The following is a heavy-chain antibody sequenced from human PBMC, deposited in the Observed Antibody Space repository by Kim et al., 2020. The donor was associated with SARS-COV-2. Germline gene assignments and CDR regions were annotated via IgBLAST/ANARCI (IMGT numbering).Heavy chain of an antibody. CDR1: GGSFSGYY. CDR2: INHSGST. J-gene: IGHJ5*02. CDR3: ASSIYGVPAAQPAGWFDP. Sequence: SETLSLTCAVYGGSFSGYYWSWIRQPPGKGLEWIGEINHSGSTNYNPSLKSRVTISVDTSKNQFSLKLSSVTAADTAVYYCASSIYGVPAAQPAGWFDPWGQGTLVTVSS. V-gene: IGHV4-34*01. D-gene: IGHD2-2*01.